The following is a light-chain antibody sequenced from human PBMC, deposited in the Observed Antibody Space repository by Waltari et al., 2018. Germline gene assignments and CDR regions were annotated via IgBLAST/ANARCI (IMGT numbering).Light chain of an antibody. CDR2: DVS. Sequence: EIVLTQSPATLSLSPGERAILSCRASQSVSTYLAWYQHRPGQATRLLIHDVSNRATGIPARFSGSGSGTDFTLTISSLEPEDFAVYYCQHRSGWPPWTFGQGTKVEVK. V-gene: IGKV3-11*01. CDR3: QHRSGWPPWT. CDR1: QSVSTY. J-gene: IGKJ1*01.